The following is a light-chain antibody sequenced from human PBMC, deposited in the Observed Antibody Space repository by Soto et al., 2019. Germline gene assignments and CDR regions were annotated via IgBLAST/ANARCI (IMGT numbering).Light chain of an antibody. J-gene: IGKJ1*01. CDR3: QQYDKWPPT. V-gene: IGKV3-20*01. Sequence: EIVLTQSPGTLSLSPGERATLSCRASQTISSFYLAWYQQKPGQAPRLLIFAASRRATGIPERFSGSGSGTDFALTISGLEPEDFAVYYCQQYDKWPPTFGQGTKVDIK. CDR1: QTISSFY. CDR2: AAS.